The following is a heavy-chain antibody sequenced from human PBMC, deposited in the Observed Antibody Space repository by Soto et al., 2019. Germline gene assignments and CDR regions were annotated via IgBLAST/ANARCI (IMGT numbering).Heavy chain of an antibody. CDR3: ASQIVGAKTTDY. V-gene: IGHV3-30*03. J-gene: IGHJ4*02. Sequence: QVQLVESGGGVVQPGRSLRVSCAASGFTFSSYGMHWVRQAPGKGLEWVAVISYDGSNKYYADTVKGRFTISRDNSKNTLYLQMNSLRAEDTAVYYCASQIVGAKTTDYWGQGTLVTVSS. CDR2: ISYDGSNK. D-gene: IGHD1-26*01. CDR1: GFTFSSYG.